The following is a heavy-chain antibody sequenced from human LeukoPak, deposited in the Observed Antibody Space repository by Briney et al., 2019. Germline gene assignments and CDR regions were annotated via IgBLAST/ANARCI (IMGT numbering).Heavy chain of an antibody. V-gene: IGHV1-2*02. CDR3: APSGGTTSGFHMWYFDY. J-gene: IGHJ4*02. Sequence: ASVKLSCKASGYTFTGYYMHWVRQAPGQGLGWMGWINPNSGGTNYVQKFQGRVTMTRDTSISTAYMELSRLRSDDTAVYYCAPSGGTTSGFHMWYFDYWGQGTLVTVSS. D-gene: IGHD1-1*01. CDR1: GYTFTGYY. CDR2: INPNSGGT.